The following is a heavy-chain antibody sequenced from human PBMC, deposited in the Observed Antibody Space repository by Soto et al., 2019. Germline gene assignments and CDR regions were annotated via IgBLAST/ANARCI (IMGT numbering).Heavy chain of an antibody. Sequence: ASVKVSCKASGYTFTSYGISWVRQAPGQGLEWMGWISAYNGNTNYAQKLQGRVTMTTDTSTSTAYMELRSLRSDDTAVYYCARAHIVVVPGAYNWFDPWGQGTLVTVSS. CDR3: ARAHIVVVPGAYNWFDP. V-gene: IGHV1-18*01. J-gene: IGHJ5*02. CDR1: GYTFTSYG. D-gene: IGHD2-2*01. CDR2: ISAYNGNT.